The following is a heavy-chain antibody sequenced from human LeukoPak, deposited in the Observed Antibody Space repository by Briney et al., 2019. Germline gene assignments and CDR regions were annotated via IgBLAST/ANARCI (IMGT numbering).Heavy chain of an antibody. J-gene: IGHJ3*02. Sequence: SETLSLTCTVSGGSISSSNYYWVWIRPPPGKGLEWIGSIHYSGSTYYNPSLKSRVTISVDTSKNQFSLKLSSVTAADTVVYYCVRSERWNWAFGRLGQGTMVTVSS. D-gene: IGHD5-24*01. CDR2: IHYSGST. CDR3: VRSERWNWAFGR. CDR1: GGSISSSNYY. V-gene: IGHV4-39*01.